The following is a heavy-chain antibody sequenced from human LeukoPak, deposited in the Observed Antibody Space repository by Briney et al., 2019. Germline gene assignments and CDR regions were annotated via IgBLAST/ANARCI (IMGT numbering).Heavy chain of an antibody. V-gene: IGHV3-48*03. Sequence: GGSLRLSCAASGFTFSSYEMNWVRQAPGKGLEWVSYISSSGSTIYYADSVKGRFPISRDNAKNSLYLQMNSLRAEDTAVYYCARRGGSGVAAIDYWGQGTLVTVSS. CDR2: ISSSGSTI. CDR3: ARRGGSGVAAIDY. J-gene: IGHJ4*02. D-gene: IGHD2-15*01. CDR1: GFTFSSYE.